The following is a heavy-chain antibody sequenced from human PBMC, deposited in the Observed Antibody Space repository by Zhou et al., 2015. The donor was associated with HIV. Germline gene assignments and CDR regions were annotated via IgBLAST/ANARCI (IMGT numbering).Heavy chain of an antibody. D-gene: IGHD2-2*01. CDR3: ARGPVVVPAAMMPNDAYYYYMDV. J-gene: IGHJ6*03. CDR1: GYTFTSYD. V-gene: IGHV1-8*01. CDR2: MNPNSGNT. Sequence: QVQLVQSGAEVKKPGASVKVSCKASGYTFTSYDINWVRQATGQGLEWMGWMNPNSGNTGYAQKFQGRVTMTRNTSISTAYMELSSLRSEDTAVYYCARGPVVVPAAMMPNDAYYYYMDVWGKGTTVTVSS.